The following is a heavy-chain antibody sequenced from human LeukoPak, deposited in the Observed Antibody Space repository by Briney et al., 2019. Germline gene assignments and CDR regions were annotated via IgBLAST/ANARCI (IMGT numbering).Heavy chain of an antibody. Sequence: VASVKVSCKASGYTFTSYGLTWVRQAPGQGPEWMGWISAYNGNTNYAQKVQGRVTLTTDTSTSTAYMELRSLRSDDTAVYYCARAILTGYSAFDYWGQGTLVTVSS. CDR3: ARAILTGYSAFDY. D-gene: IGHD3-9*01. J-gene: IGHJ4*02. V-gene: IGHV1-18*01. CDR1: GYTFTSYG. CDR2: ISAYNGNT.